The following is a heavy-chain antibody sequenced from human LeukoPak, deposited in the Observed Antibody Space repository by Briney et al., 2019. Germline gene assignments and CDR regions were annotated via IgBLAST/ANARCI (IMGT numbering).Heavy chain of an antibody. J-gene: IGHJ4*02. V-gene: IGHV3-53*01. CDR2: IYSGGST. CDR1: GFTVSSNY. D-gene: IGHD4-23*01. CDR3: ARDQGTTVAPYFDY. Sequence: PGGSLRLSCAASGFTVSSNYMSWVRQAPGKGLEWVSVIYSGGSTYYADSVKGRFTISRDNSKNTLYLQMNSLRAEDTAVYYCARDQGTTVAPYFDYWGQGTLVTVSS.